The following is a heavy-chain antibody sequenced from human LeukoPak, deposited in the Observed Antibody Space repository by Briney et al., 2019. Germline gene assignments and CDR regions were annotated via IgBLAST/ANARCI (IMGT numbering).Heavy chain of an antibody. Sequence: GASVKVSCKASGYTFTDYYMHWVQQAPGKGLEWMGRVDPEDGETIYAEKFQGRVTITADTSTDTAYMELSSLRSEDTAVYYCVKDNRSLQTFDYWGQGTLVTVSS. CDR3: VKDNRSLQTFDY. V-gene: IGHV1-69-2*01. J-gene: IGHJ4*02. CDR1: GYTFTDYY. CDR2: VDPEDGET. D-gene: IGHD2-15*01.